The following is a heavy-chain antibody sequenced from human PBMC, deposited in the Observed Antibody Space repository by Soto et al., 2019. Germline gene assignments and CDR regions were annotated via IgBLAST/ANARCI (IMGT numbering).Heavy chain of an antibody. CDR1: GFTFSTYA. V-gene: IGHV3-23*01. J-gene: IGHJ2*01. Sequence: EVQLLESGGGLVQPGGSLRLSCAASGFTFSTYAMSWVRQAPGKGLEWVSGISGSGGSTFYADSVKGRFTISRDNSKNTLSTQINSVRDEDTAVYYCATQRSGNWYFDLWGRGTLVTVS. CDR3: ATQRSGNWYFDL. CDR2: ISGSGGST.